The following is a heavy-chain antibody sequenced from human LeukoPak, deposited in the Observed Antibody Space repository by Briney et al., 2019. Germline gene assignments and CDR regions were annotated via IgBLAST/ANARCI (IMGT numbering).Heavy chain of an antibody. D-gene: IGHD3-10*01. Sequence: PSETLSLTCAVYGGSFSGYYWSWIRQPPGKGLEWIGEINHSGSTNYNPSLKSRVTISVDTSKNQFSLKLSSVTAVDTAVYYCHGSGSYYNNWFDPWGQGTLVTVSS. V-gene: IGHV4-34*01. CDR1: GGSFSGYY. CDR2: INHSGST. CDR3: HGSGSYYNNWFDP. J-gene: IGHJ5*02.